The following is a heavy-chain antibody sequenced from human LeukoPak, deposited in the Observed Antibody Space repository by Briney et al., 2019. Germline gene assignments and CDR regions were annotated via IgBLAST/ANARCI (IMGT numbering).Heavy chain of an antibody. Sequence: GESLRLSCVASGFTFSDYWMTWVRQAPGKGLEWVANIKQDGSDKKYVDSVKGRFTISRDNAKNSLYLQMDCLRDEDTAVYYCARGGGDYWGQGTLVTVTS. CDR3: ARGGGDY. J-gene: IGHJ4*02. CDR2: IKQDGSDK. D-gene: IGHD1-26*01. CDR1: GFTFSDYW. V-gene: IGHV3-7*01.